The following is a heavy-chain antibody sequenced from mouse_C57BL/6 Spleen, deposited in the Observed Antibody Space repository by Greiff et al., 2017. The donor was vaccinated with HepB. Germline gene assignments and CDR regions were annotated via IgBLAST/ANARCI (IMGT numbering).Heavy chain of an antibody. V-gene: IGHV5-17*01. D-gene: IGHD1-1*01. CDR1: GFTFSDYG. Sequence: EVKLEESGGGLVKPGGSLKLSCAASGFTFSDYGMHWVRQAPEKGLEWVAYISSGSSTIYYADTVKGRFTISRDNAKNTLFLQMTSLRSEDTAMYYCARQDYYGSSYGWYFDVWGTGTTVTVSS. J-gene: IGHJ1*03. CDR2: ISSGSSTI. CDR3: ARQDYYGSSYGWYFDV.